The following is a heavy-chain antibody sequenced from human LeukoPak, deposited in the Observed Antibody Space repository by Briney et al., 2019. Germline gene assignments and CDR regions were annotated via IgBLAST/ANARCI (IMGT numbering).Heavy chain of an antibody. J-gene: IGHJ4*02. D-gene: IGHD1-26*01. CDR2: ISYDGSNK. V-gene: IGHV3-30*18. CDR1: GFTFSSYA. CDR3: AKDPGRVGASPFDY. Sequence: GRSLRLSCAASGFTFSSYAIHWVRQAPGKGLEWVAGISYDGSNKYYADTVKGRFTISRDNSKNTLHLQMDSLRADDSAVYYCAKDPGRVGASPFDYWSQGTLVTVAS.